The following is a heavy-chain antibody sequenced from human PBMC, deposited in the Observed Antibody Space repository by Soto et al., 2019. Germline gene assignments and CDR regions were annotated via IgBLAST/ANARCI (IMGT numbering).Heavy chain of an antibody. CDR2: IYYSGST. V-gene: IGHV4-59*01. J-gene: IGHJ6*02. CDR1: GGSISSYY. CDR3: ARDSGRMYYDTWSGYDYGMDV. D-gene: IGHD3-3*01. Sequence: SETLSLTCTVSGGSISSYYWSWIRQPPGKGLAWIGYIYYSGSTNYNPSLKSRVTISVDTSKNQFSLKLSSVTAADTAVYYCARDSGRMYYDTWSGYDYGMDVWGQGTTVTVSS.